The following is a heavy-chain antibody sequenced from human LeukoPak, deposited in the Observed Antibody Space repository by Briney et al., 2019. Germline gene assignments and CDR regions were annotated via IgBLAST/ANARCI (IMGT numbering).Heavy chain of an antibody. CDR1: GGSVSSGSYY. J-gene: IGHJ4*02. D-gene: IGHD3-22*01. CDR2: IYYSGST. Sequence: SETLSLTCTVSGGSVSSGSYYWSWIRQPPGKGLEWIGYIYYSGSTNYNPSLKSRVTISVDTSKNQFSLKLSSVTAADTAVYYCARRGQRYDSSGYPLYYFDYWGQGTLVTVSS. CDR3: ARRGQRYDSSGYPLYYFDY. V-gene: IGHV4-61*01.